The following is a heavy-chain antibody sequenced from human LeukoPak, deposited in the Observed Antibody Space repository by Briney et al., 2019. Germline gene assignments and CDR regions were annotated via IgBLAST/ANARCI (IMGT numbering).Heavy chain of an antibody. CDR3: ARKTPITMARGVIITGAFDI. D-gene: IGHD3-10*01. CDR2: IIPIFGTA. CDR1: GGTFSSYA. V-gene: IGHV1-69*06. Sequence: GPSVNVSCKASGGTFSSYAISWVGQAPGQGLEWMRGIIPIFGTANYAQKLQDRVTITADKSTSTAYMELSSLSSEDTAVYYCARKTPITMARGVIITGAFDIWGQGTMVTVSS. J-gene: IGHJ3*02.